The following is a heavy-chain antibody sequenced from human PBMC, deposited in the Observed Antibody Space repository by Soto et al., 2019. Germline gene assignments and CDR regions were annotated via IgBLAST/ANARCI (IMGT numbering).Heavy chain of an antibody. Sequence: QVQLVQSGAVVKKPGASVKVSCKASGYTFTSYYMHWVRQAPGQGLEWMGIINPSGGSTSYAQKFQGRVTMTRDTSTSTVYMELSSLRSEDTAVYYCARDPSIAARPRYFDLWGRGTLVTVSS. CDR1: GYTFTSYY. CDR3: ARDPSIAARPRYFDL. J-gene: IGHJ2*01. CDR2: INPSGGST. V-gene: IGHV1-46*03. D-gene: IGHD6-6*01.